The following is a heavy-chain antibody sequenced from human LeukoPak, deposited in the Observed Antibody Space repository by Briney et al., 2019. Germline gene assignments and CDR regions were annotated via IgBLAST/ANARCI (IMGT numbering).Heavy chain of an antibody. CDR2: LTSSGGHT. CDR1: GFTFSSYA. J-gene: IGHJ4*02. CDR3: VKVGGGSIAARPDFDY. V-gene: IGHV3-23*01. D-gene: IGHD6-6*01. Sequence: GGSLRLSCGASGFTFSSYAMGWVRQALGKGLEWVSTLTSSGGHTYYADSVKGRFTISRDNSKNTLYLQMNSLTAEDTAVYYCVKVGGGSIAARPDFDYWGQGILVTVSS.